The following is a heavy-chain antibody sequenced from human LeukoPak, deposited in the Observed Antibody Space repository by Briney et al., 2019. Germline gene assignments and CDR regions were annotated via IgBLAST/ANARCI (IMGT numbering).Heavy chain of an antibody. Sequence: GGSLRLSCAASGFTFSSYEMNWVRQAPGKGLEWVSYISSSGSTIYYADSVKGRFTISRDNAKNSLHLQMNSLRAEDTAVYYCARDGYYYDSSGYYSYYFDYWGQGTLVTVSS. CDR1: GFTFSSYE. CDR2: ISSSGSTI. CDR3: ARDGYYYDSSGYYSYYFDY. D-gene: IGHD3-22*01. J-gene: IGHJ4*02. V-gene: IGHV3-48*03.